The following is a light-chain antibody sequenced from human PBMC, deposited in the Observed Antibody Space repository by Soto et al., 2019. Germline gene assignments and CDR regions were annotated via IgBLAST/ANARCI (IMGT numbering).Light chain of an antibody. Sequence: QSVLTQPPSVSAAPGHKVPISCSGSSSDIGVNHVSWYQQFPGTAPKLLIYENNKRLSGIPDRFSGSKSGTSATLGITGLQTGDDADYYCGTWDRSQGRVFGTGTKVTVL. V-gene: IGLV1-51*02. CDR1: SSDIGVNH. CDR3: GTWDRSQGRV. J-gene: IGLJ1*01. CDR2: ENN.